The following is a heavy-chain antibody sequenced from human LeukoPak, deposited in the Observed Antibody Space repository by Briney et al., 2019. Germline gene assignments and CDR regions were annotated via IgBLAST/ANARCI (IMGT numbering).Heavy chain of an antibody. D-gene: IGHD2-2*02. CDR3: ARAIPLDY. CDR2: IYYSGST. V-gene: IGHV4-59*01. CDR1: GGSFSGYY. J-gene: IGHJ4*02. Sequence: PSETLSLTCAVYGGSFSGYYWSWIRQPPGKGLEWIGYIYYSGSTNYNPSLKSRVTISVDTSKNQFSLKLSSVTAADTAVYYCARAIPLDYWGQGTLVTVSS.